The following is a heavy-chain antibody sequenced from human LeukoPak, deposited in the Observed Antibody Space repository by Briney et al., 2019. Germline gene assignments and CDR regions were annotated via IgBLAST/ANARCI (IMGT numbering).Heavy chain of an antibody. D-gene: IGHD6-13*01. CDR1: GFTFSSYA. CDR3: AKARAGDITAAFNY. J-gene: IGHJ4*02. V-gene: IGHV3-23*01. CDR2: ISGSGGST. Sequence: GGSLRLSCAASGFTFSSYAMSWVRQAPGKGLEWASAISGSGGSTYYADSVKGRFTISRDNSKNTLYLQMNSLRAEDTAIYYCAKARAGDITAAFNYWGQGTLVTVSS.